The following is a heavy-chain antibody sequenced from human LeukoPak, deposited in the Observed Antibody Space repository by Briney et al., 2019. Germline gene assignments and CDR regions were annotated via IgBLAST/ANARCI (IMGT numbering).Heavy chain of an antibody. J-gene: IGHJ4*02. D-gene: IGHD6-13*01. CDR3: AKQPRVPGIAAAGYFDY. V-gene: IGHV3-23*01. CDR2: ISGSGGST. CDR1: GFTFSSYG. Sequence: GGSLRLSCAASGFTFSSYGMSWVRQAPGKGLEWVSAISGSGGSTYYADSVKGRFTISRDNSKNTLYLQMNSLRAEDTAVYYCAKQPRVPGIAAAGYFDYWGQGTLVTVSS.